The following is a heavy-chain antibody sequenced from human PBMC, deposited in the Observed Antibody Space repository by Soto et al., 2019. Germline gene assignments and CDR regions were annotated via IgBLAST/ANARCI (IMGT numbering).Heavy chain of an antibody. J-gene: IGHJ4*02. Sequence: QVQLVQSGAEVKKPGASLMVSCKASGYTFTTYDINWVRQTPGQGLEWMGWVSPHSGSTAVAQTFQGRLTMTTNTTITTAYMDLISRRSDYSAVYFCARGGYSSSWEFESRGQGNLVTV. CDR1: GYTFTTYD. D-gene: IGHD6-6*01. CDR2: VSPHSGST. V-gene: IGHV1-8*01. CDR3: ARGGYSSSWEFES.